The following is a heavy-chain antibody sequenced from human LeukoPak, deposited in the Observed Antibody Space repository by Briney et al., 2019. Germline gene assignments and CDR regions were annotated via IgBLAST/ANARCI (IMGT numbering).Heavy chain of an antibody. D-gene: IGHD3-3*01. J-gene: IGHJ4*02. CDR1: GGSFSGYY. CDR3: AGVDLEWLFLDY. CDR2: IYYSGST. V-gene: IGHV4-30-4*01. Sequence: SETLSLTCAVYGGSFSGYYWSWIRQPPGKGLEWIGYIYYSGSTYYNPSLKSRVTISVDTSKNQFSLKLSSVTAADTAVYYCAGVDLEWLFLDYWGQGTLVTVSS.